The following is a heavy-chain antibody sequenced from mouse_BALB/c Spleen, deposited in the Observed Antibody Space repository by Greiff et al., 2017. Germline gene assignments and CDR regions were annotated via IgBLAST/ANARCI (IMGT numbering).Heavy chain of an antibody. CDR3: ARLGRPNYYAMDY. D-gene: IGHD4-1*01. Sequence: EVQLQQTGPELVKPGASVKISCKASGYSFTDYIMLWVKQSHGKSLEWIGNINPYYGSTSYNLKFKGKATLTVDKSSSTAYMQLNSLTSEDSAVYYCARLGRPNYYAMDYWGQGTSVTVSS. CDR2: INPYYGST. CDR1: GYSFTDYI. V-gene: IGHV1-39*01. J-gene: IGHJ4*01.